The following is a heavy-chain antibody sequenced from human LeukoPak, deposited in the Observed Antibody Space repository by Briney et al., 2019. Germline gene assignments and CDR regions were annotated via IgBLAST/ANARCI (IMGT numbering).Heavy chain of an antibody. J-gene: IGHJ4*02. V-gene: IGHV3-43*01. CDR2: AGWAGGTT. D-gene: IGHD3-10*02. CDR1: GFNFDRYT. CDR3: AKELDTMFFDY. Sequence: HPGVSLRLSCATSGFNFDRYTIHWVRQAPGKGLEWVSLAGWAGGTTFYSDSVRGRFTISRDSGRKSVYLQMNSLTTDDTAFYFCAKELDTMFFDYWGQGALVTVSS.